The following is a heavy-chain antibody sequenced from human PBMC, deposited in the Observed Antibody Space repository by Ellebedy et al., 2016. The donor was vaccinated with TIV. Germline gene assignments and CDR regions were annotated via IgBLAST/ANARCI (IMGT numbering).Heavy chain of an antibody. D-gene: IGHD7-27*01. CDR2: IIPILDIT. CDR3: ARAPPPRGDRTADAFDI. Sequence: AASVKVSCKASGGTFSSYSINWVRQAPGQGLEWMGRIIPILDITNYAQNFQGRVPITADKSTSTADMELSSLRAEDTAVYDCARAPPPRGDRTADAFDIWGQGTMVTVSS. V-gene: IGHV1-69*04. CDR1: GGTFSSYS. J-gene: IGHJ3*02.